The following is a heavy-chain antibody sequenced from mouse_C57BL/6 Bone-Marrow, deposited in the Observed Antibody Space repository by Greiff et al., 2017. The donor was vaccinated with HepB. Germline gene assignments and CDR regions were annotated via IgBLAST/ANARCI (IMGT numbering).Heavy chain of an antibody. CDR1: GYTFTDYY. J-gene: IGHJ2*01. V-gene: IGHV1-26*01. CDR3: ARSGDYDGGS. Sequence: VQLQQSGPELVKPGASVKISCKASGYTFTDYYMNWVKQSHGKSLEWIGDINPNNGGTSYNQKFKGKATLTVDKSSSTAYMELRSLTSEDSAVYYCARSGDYDGGSWGQGTTLTVSS. CDR2: INPNNGGT. D-gene: IGHD2-4*01.